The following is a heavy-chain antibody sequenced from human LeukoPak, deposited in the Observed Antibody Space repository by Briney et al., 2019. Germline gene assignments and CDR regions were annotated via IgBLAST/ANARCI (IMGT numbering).Heavy chain of an antibody. CDR2: ISGSGGST. CDR3: AKVQLERRRDYYMDV. Sequence: GGSLRLSCAASGFTFSSYGMSWVRQAPGKGLEWVSAISGSGGSTYYADSVKGRFTISRDNSKNTLYLQMNSLRAEDTAVYYCAKVQLERRRDYYMDVWGKGTTVTVSS. CDR1: GFTFSSYG. J-gene: IGHJ6*03. V-gene: IGHV3-23*01. D-gene: IGHD1-1*01.